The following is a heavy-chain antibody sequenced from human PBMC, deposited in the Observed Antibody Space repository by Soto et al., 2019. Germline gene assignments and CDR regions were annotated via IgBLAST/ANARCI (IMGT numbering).Heavy chain of an antibody. D-gene: IGHD2-8*01. J-gene: IGHJ4*02. V-gene: IGHV4-31*03. Sequence: QVQLQESGPGLVKPSQTLSLTCTVSGGSISSGGYYWSWIRQHPGKGLEWIGYIYYSGSTYYNPSLNSRVNISVDTSKNQFSLKLSSVTAADTAVYYCAREWSHHNYFDYWGQGTLVTVSS. CDR1: GGSISSGGYY. CDR2: IYYSGST. CDR3: AREWSHHNYFDY.